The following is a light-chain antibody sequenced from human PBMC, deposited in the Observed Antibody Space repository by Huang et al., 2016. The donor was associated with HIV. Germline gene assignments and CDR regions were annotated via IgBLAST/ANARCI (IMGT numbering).Light chain of an antibody. V-gene: IGKV1-12*01. CDR2: AAS. CDR1: QGISSL. Sequence: DIQMSQSPSSVSASVGDRVTITCRASQGISSLLAGYQQKPGKAPKLLTYAASTLQSGVPSRFRGSRSGTGFTLTISSLQPEDFATYYCRQANSFPYTFGRGTKLGI. CDR3: RQANSFPYT. J-gene: IGKJ2*01.